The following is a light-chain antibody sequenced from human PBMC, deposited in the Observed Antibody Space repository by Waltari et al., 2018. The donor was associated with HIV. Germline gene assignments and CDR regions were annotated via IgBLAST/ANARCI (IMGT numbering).Light chain of an antibody. CDR2: DDS. CDR3: QVWDSSSDVV. CDR1: NIGSKS. J-gene: IGLJ2*01. V-gene: IGLV3-21*02. Sequence: SYVLTQPPSVSVAPGQTARFTCGGNNIGSKSVHWYQQKPGQAPLLVLFDDSDRPSGIPGRFSGSNSGNTATLTISRVEAGDEADYYCQVWDSSSDVVFGGGTKLTVL.